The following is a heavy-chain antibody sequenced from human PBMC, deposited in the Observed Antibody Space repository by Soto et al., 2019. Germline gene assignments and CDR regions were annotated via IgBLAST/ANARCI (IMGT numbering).Heavy chain of an antibody. V-gene: IGHV4-39*01. CDR2: IYYSGST. CDR3: ARHHDYGDYINWFDP. D-gene: IGHD4-17*01. CDR1: GGSISSSSYY. J-gene: IGHJ5*02. Sequence: SETLSLTCTVSGGSISSSSYYWGWIRQPPGKGLEWIGSIYYSGSTYYNPSLKSRVTISVDTSKNQFSLKLSSVTAADTAVYYCARHHDYGDYINWFDPWGQGTLVTVSS.